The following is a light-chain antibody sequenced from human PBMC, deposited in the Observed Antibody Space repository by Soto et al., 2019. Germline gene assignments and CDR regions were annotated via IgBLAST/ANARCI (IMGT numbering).Light chain of an antibody. Sequence: DIQMTQSPSSLSASVGDRVTITCRASRSISTDLHWYQQKPGKAPNLLIYGASNLQSGVPSRFSGSGSGTDFTLTITSLQPGDFATYYCQQSFSTLITFGQGTRLEIK. CDR2: GAS. CDR3: QQSFSTLIT. CDR1: RSISTD. V-gene: IGKV1-39*01. J-gene: IGKJ5*01.